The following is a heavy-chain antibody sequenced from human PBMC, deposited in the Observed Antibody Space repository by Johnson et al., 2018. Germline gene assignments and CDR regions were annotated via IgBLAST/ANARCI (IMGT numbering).Heavy chain of an antibody. CDR3: ARDEEYSSGLGWGSYSYYQYMDV. CDR2: ISYDGVNK. CDR1: GFTLSRYD. Sequence: QVQLVQSGGGVVQPGRSLRVSCAASGFTLSRYDIQWVRQAPGKGLEWVAVISYDGVNKYYADFVKGRFTISRDNVKNSLYLQRTRLRADETAVYYCARDEEYSSGLGWGSYSYYQYMDVWGKGTAVTVSS. J-gene: IGHJ6*03. D-gene: IGHD5-18*01. V-gene: IGHV3-30*03.